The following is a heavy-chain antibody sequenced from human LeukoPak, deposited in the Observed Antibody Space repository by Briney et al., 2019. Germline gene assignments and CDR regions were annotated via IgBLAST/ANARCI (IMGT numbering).Heavy chain of an antibody. V-gene: IGHV3-7*03. CDR2: IKEDGSET. J-gene: IGHJ1*01. CDR3: AQQLGYCSGGTCYFTY. Sequence: GGSLRLSCAASGLIFSNYWMTWVRQAPGKGLEWVANIKEDGSETYYVDSVKGRFTIARDNSKNTLYLQMNSLRVDDTAVYYCAQQLGYCSGGTCYFTYWGQGTLVTVSS. CDR1: GLIFSNYW. D-gene: IGHD2-15*01.